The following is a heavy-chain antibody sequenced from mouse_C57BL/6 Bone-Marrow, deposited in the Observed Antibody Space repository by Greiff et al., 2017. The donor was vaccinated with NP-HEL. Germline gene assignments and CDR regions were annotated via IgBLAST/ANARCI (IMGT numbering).Heavy chain of an antibody. CDR2: IYPGSGST. J-gene: IGHJ3*01. V-gene: IGHV1-55*01. CDR1: GYTFPSYW. CDR3: ASRALLRSFAY. D-gene: IGHD1-1*01. Sequence: VQLQQPGAELVKPGASVKMSCKASGYTFPSYWITWVTQRPGQGLEWIGDIYPGSGSTNSNEPFTSKATLTVATSSSTAYMQLSSLTSEDSAVYYCASRALLRSFAYWGQGTLVTVSA.